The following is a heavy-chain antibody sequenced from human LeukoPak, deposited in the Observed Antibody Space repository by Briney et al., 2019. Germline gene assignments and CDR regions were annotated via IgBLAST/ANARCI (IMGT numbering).Heavy chain of an antibody. V-gene: IGHV1-2*02. CDR1: GYVFINYY. J-gene: IGHJ4*02. CDR2: INPNSGGT. Sequence: VASVKVSCKTSGYVFINYYIHWVRLAPGQGLEWMGWINPNSGGTNYAQKFRGRVTMTRDTSISTAYMELSRLRSDDTAVYYCARVSPPPHRGANILTGYRHWGQGTLVTVSS. CDR3: ARVSPPPHRGANILTGYRH. D-gene: IGHD3-9*01.